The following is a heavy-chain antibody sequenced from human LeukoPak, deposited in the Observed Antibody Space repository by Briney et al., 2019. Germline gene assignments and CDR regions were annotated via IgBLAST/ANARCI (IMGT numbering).Heavy chain of an antibody. Sequence: GGYLTLYCAASGFTFSSYAMSRLRQAPGKELEWVSTISSSGGSTYYGDSVKGRFTIYRDNSKNTLYLQMNSLRAEDTAVYYCAKVGYYYDSSGYYGDAFDIWGQGTMVTVTS. D-gene: IGHD3-22*01. CDR3: AKVGYYYDSSGYYGDAFDI. CDR2: ISSSGGST. J-gene: IGHJ3*02. V-gene: IGHV3-23*01. CDR1: GFTFSSYA.